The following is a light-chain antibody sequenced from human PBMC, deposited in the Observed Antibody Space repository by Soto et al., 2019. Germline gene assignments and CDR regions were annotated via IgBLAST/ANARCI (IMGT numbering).Light chain of an antibody. CDR1: QSVNSY. CDR2: DAS. J-gene: IGKJ4*01. CDR3: QQQTSSFT. V-gene: IGKV3-11*01. Sequence: EIVLPQSPVTLSLSPGERATLSCRASQSVNSYLGWYQQKRGQPPRLLIYDASKRAAGVPARFSGSGSGTDFTLTISRLKPGDFAIYFCQQQTSSFTFGGGTKVEI.